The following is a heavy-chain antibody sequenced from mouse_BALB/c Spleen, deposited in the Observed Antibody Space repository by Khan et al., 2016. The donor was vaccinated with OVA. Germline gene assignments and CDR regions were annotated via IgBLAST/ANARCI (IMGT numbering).Heavy chain of an antibody. CDR2: VSTGGGYT. J-gene: IGHJ3*01. CDR3: ERLAYYYGSEGFAY. CDR1: GFTFSTYG. Sequence: EVELVESGGDLVKPGGSLKLSCAASGFTFSTYGMSWVRQTPDKRLEWVATVSTGGGYTYYPDSVKGRFTISRDNAKNTLYLQMSSLKSEDTAMFYCERLAYYYGSEGFAYWGQGTLVTVSA. D-gene: IGHD1-1*01. V-gene: IGHV5-6*01.